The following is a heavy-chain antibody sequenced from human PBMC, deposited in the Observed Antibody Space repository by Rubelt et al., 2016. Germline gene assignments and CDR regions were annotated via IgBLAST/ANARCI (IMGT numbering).Heavy chain of an antibody. CDR1: GFTFSSYA. V-gene: IGHV3-30*04. CDR3: ASSSGWYFDY. Sequence: QVQLVESGGGVVQPGRSLRLSCAASGFTFSSYAMHWVRQAPGKGLEWVAVISYDGTNKYYADSVKGRFTISRDNSKNTLYLQMNSLRAEVTAVYYCASSSGWYFDYWGQGTLVTVSS. CDR2: ISYDGTNK. J-gene: IGHJ4*02. D-gene: IGHD6-19*01.